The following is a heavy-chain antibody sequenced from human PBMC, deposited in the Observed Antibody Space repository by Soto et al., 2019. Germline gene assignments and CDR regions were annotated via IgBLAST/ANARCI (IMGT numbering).Heavy chain of an antibody. D-gene: IGHD5-12*01. CDR3: AINEGTDGYKFAY. CDR1: GGTFSTYD. J-gene: IGHJ4*02. Sequence: QVQLVQSGAEVKKPGSSVKVSCKASGGTFSTYDICWVRQAPGQGLEWMGGIIPLFGTANYAQKFQGRATIIADESTRTAYMELRRLISEDTVVYYCAINEGTDGYKFAYWGQGTLVTVSS. V-gene: IGHV1-69*01. CDR2: IIPLFGTA.